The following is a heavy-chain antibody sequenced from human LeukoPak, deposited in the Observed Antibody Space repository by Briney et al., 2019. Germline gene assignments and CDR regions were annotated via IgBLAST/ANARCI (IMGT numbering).Heavy chain of an antibody. CDR2: IVVGSGNT. J-gene: IGHJ4*02. CDR3: AGTPWFGELTLDY. CDR1: GFTFTSST. D-gene: IGHD3-10*01. Sequence: SVKVSCKASGFTFTSSTIQWVRQARGQRLEWIGWIVVGSGNTNYAQKFQERVIITRDMSTTTVYMELSSLRSEGTAVYYCAGTPWFGELTLDYWGQGTLVTVSS. V-gene: IGHV1-58*02.